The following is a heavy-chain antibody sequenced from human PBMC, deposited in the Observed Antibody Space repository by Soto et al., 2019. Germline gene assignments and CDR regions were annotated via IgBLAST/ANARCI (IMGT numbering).Heavy chain of an antibody. CDR1: GGSISSYY. CDR3: ARSRPYSSSWSYYYYYGMDV. V-gene: IGHV4-59*01. D-gene: IGHD6-13*01. CDR2: IYYSGST. J-gene: IGHJ6*02. Sequence: PAETLSLTCTVSGGSISSYYCSWIRHPPGKGLEWIGYIYYSGSTNYNPSLKSRVTISVDTSKNQFSLKLSSVTAADTAVYYCARSRPYSSSWSYYYYYGMDVWGQGTTVT.